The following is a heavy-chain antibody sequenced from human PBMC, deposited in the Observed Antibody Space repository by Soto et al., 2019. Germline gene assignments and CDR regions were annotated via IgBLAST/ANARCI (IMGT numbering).Heavy chain of an antibody. CDR3: ARGHDADDAFDI. J-gene: IGHJ3*02. D-gene: IGHD2-2*01. CDR1: GFNFSSYG. Sequence: GGSLRLSCAAPGFNFSSYGMHWVRQAPGKGLEWVAVIWYDGSNKYYADSVKGRFTISRDNSKNTLYLQMNSLRAEDTAVYYCARGHDADDAFDIWGQGTMVTVSS. CDR2: IWYDGSNK. V-gene: IGHV3-33*01.